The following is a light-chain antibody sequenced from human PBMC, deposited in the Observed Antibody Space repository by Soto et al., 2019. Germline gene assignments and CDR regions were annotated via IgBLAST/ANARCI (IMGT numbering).Light chain of an antibody. Sequence: DIVMTQSPDSLAVSLGERATINCKSSQSVLYSSNNKNYLAWYQQRPGQPPNLLIYWASTRESGVPDRFSGSGSGTDFTLTISSLQAEDLAIYYCQQYYSFPWTFSQGTKVEIK. CDR1: QSVLYSSNNKNY. J-gene: IGKJ1*01. CDR3: QQYYSFPWT. CDR2: WAS. V-gene: IGKV4-1*01.